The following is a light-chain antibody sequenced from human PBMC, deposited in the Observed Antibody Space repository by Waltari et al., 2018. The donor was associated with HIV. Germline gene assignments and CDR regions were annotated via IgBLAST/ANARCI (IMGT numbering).Light chain of an antibody. CDR3: QQYNKWPPWT. Sequence: VMTQSPATLSVSPGERATLSCRAGQSVSNNLAWYQQKPGQAPRLLIYGASTRVTGIPARFSGSGSGTEFTLTISSLQSEDSAVYYCQQYNKWPPWTFGQGTKVEIK. V-gene: IGKV3-15*01. CDR2: GAS. J-gene: IGKJ1*01. CDR1: QSVSNN.